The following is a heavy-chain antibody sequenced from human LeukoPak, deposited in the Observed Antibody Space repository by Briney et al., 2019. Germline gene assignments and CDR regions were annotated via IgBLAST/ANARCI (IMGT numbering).Heavy chain of an antibody. D-gene: IGHD6-19*01. J-gene: IGHJ4*02. CDR3: ARGDQWLIHY. CDR1: GFTFHGHA. CDR2: ISGDGGST. Sequence: GGSLRLSCAASGFTFHGHAMHWVRQVPGKGLEWVSLISGDGGSTYYADSVKGRFTISRDNTKNSLHLQMNSLTTEDTVLYYCARGDQWLIHYWGQGTLVTVSS. V-gene: IGHV3-43*02.